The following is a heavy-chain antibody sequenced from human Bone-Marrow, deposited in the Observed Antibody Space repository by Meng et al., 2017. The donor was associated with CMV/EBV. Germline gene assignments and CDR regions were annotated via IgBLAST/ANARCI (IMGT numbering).Heavy chain of an antibody. Sequence: GESLKISCAASGFTFSSYGMHWVRQAPGQGLEWMGWMNPNSGNTGYAQKFQGRVTMTRNTSKSTAYMELSSLRSEDTAVYYCASFGVVVPAAPGGNYYYGMDVWGQGTTVTISS. CDR3: ASFGVVVPAAPGGNYYYGMDV. V-gene: IGHV1-8*02. CDR2: MNPNSGNT. D-gene: IGHD2-2*01. J-gene: IGHJ6*01. CDR1: GFTFSSYG.